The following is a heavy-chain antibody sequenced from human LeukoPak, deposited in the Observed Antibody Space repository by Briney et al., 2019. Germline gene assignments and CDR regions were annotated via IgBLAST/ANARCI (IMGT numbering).Heavy chain of an antibody. Sequence: GGSLRLSCAASGFSFSGYAMHWVRQAPGNGLEWVTVISYDGSAKYYPDSVKGRFPISRDNSKNTLYLQMNSLRAEDTAVYYFVRTFWDKSNGYDYYFYYWGQGALVTVSS. D-gene: IGHD5-12*01. CDR2: ISYDGSAK. CDR1: GFSFSGYA. V-gene: IGHV3-30*04. CDR3: VRTFWDKSNGYDYYFYY. J-gene: IGHJ4*02.